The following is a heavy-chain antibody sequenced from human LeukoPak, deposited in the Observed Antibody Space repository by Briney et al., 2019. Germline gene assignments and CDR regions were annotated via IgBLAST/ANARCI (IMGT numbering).Heavy chain of an antibody. V-gene: IGHV4-61*02. J-gene: IGHJ4*02. CDR3: ALFGMVVTRGGSASADFDY. CDR1: GGSISSGSYY. Sequence: PSQTLSLTCTVSGGSISSGSYYWSWIRQPAGKGLEWIGRIYTSGSTNYNPSLKSRVTISVDTSKNQFSLKLSSVTAADTAVYYCALFGMVVTRGGSASADFDYWGQGTLVTVSS. D-gene: IGHD4-23*01. CDR2: IYTSGST.